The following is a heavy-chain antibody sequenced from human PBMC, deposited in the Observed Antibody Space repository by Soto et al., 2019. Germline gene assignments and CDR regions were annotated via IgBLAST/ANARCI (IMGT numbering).Heavy chain of an antibody. CDR1: GGYFRGYY. V-gene: IGHV4-34*01. J-gene: IGHJ5*02. D-gene: IGHD3-3*01. Sequence: ASQPMRLTCAVYGGYFRGYYWSWIRQPPGKGLEWIGEINHSGSTNYNPSLKSRVTISVDTSKNQFSLKLSSVTAADTAVYYCARGEVGLRFLEWLSFRRYNWFDPWGQGTLVTVSS. CDR2: INHSGST. CDR3: ARGEVGLRFLEWLSFRRYNWFDP.